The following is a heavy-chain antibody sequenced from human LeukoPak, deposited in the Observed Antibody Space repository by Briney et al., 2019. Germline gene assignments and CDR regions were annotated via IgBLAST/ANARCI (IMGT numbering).Heavy chain of an antibody. CDR1: GASISGYW. V-gene: IGHV4-4*07. J-gene: IGHJ6*03. CDR3: ATLTRKAAPHQGGYYYYMDV. CDR2: MYTDGDT. Sequence: PSETLSLTCDVSGASISGYWWSWIRQPAGKGLEWIGRMYTDGDTNYNPALKSRVTVSVDTSKNLFSLKLISVTAADTAVYYCATLTRKAAPHQGGYYYYMDVWGKGTTVTVSS. D-gene: IGHD6-25*01.